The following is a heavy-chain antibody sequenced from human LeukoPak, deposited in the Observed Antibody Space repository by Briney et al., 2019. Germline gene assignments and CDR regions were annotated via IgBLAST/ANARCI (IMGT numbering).Heavy chain of an antibody. D-gene: IGHD2-15*01. CDR2: IYHSGST. J-gene: IGHJ3*02. V-gene: IGHV4-38-2*02. Sequence: PSETLSLTCTVSGDSIRSYYWSWFRQPPGKGLEWIGSIYHSGSTYYNPSLKSRVTISVDTSKNQFSLKLSSVTAADTAVYYCARGCSGGSCYFGAFDIWGQGTMVTVSS. CDR3: ARGCSGGSCYFGAFDI. CDR1: GDSIRSYY.